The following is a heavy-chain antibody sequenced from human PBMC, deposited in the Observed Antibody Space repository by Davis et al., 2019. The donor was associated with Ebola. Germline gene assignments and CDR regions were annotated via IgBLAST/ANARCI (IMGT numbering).Heavy chain of an antibody. CDR1: GGSISSYY. V-gene: IGHV4-59*12. CDR3: ARGSPWFGVVDVLRGFDT. CDR2: IYYSGST. D-gene: IGHD3-10*01. J-gene: IGHJ5*02. Sequence: GSLRLSCNASGGSISSYYWSWIRQPPGKGLEWIGYIYYSGSTNYNPSLRSRVIISVDKSKEEFSLKMTSVTAADTAIYYCARGSPWFGVVDVLRGFDTWGQGSLVTVSS.